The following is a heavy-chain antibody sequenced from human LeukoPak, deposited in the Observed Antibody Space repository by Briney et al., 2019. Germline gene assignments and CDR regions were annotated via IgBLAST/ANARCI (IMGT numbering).Heavy chain of an antibody. V-gene: IGHV4-31*03. Sequence: PSETLSLTCTVSGGSISSGGYYWSWIRQHPGKGLEWIGYIYYSGSTYYNPSLKSRVTISVDTSKNQFSLKLSSVTAADTAVYYCAREKGLYGDYAPMWGQGTLVTVSS. CDR3: AREKGLYGDYAPM. D-gene: IGHD4-17*01. J-gene: IGHJ4*02. CDR2: IYYSGST. CDR1: GGSISSGGYY.